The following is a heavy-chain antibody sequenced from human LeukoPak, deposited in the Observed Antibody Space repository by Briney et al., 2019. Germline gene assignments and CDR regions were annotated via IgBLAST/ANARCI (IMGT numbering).Heavy chain of an antibody. D-gene: IGHD6-6*01. CDR1: GGSFSGYY. Sequence: SETLSLTCAVYGGSFSGYYWTWIRQPPGKGLEWIGEMNHSGSTNYNPSLKSRVTISVDTSKNQCSLRLSSVTAADTAVYYCARHVEAARPLYMDVWGKGTTVTVSS. J-gene: IGHJ6*03. CDR3: ARHVEAARPLYMDV. V-gene: IGHV4-34*01. CDR2: MNHSGST.